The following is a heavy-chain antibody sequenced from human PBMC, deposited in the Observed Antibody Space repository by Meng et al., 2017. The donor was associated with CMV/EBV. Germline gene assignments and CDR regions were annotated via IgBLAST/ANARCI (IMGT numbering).Heavy chain of an antibody. CDR3: ARSNERFTIFGVVIKSRRNWFDP. J-gene: IGHJ5*02. CDR2: IYYSGRT. CDR1: GGSISSSSYY. V-gene: IGHV4-39*01. D-gene: IGHD3-3*01. Sequence: GSLRLSCTVSGGSISSSSYYWGWIRQPPGKGLEWIGSIYYSGRTYYNPSLKSRVTISVDTSKNQISLKLSSLTAADTAVYYCARSNERFTIFGVVIKSRRNWFDPWGQGTLVTVSS.